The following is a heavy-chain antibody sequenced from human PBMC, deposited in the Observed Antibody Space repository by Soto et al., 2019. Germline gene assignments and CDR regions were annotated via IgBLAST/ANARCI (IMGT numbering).Heavy chain of an antibody. CDR1: GGTFSRHA. Sequence: QVQLVQSGAEVRKPGSSVKVSCKASGGTFSRHAISWVRQAPGQGLEWMGGIIPIFGTANHAQKFQGRVTIMADESTSTVYMELSSLRSEDTAMYYCASGWGYDRNDYYSAYWGQGTLVIVSS. V-gene: IGHV1-69*01. CDR2: IIPIFGTA. CDR3: ASGWGYDRNDYYSAY. D-gene: IGHD3-16*01. J-gene: IGHJ4*02.